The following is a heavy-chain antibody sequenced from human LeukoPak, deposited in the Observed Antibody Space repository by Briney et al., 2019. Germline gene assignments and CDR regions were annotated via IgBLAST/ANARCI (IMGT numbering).Heavy chain of an antibody. CDR2: IYYSGST. Sequence: SETLSLTCTVSGGSISSSSYYWGWIRQPPGKGLEWIGSIYYSGSTYYNPSLKSRVTISVDTSKNQFSLKLSSVTAADTAVYYCARLAGRGGYSDYWSQGTLVTVSS. D-gene: IGHD2-15*01. V-gene: IGHV4-39*07. J-gene: IGHJ4*02. CDR1: GGSISSSSYY. CDR3: ARLAGRGGYSDY.